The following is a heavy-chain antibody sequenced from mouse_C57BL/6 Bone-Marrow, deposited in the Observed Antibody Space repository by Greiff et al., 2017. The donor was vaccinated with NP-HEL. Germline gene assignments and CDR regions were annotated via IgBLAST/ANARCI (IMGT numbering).Heavy chain of an antibody. CDR3: ARGSSYAMDY. J-gene: IGHJ4*01. CDR1: GYTFTSYG. V-gene: IGHV1-81*01. CDR2: IYPRSGNT. D-gene: IGHD1-1*01. Sequence: QVQLKQSGAELARPGASVKLSCKASGYTFTSYGISWVKQRTGQGLEWIGEIYPRSGNTYYNEKFKGKATLTADKSSSTAYMELRSLTSEDSAVYFCARGSSYAMDYCGQGTSVTVSS.